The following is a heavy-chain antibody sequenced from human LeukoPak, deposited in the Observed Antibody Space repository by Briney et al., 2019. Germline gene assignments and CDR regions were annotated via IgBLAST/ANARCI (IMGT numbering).Heavy chain of an antibody. J-gene: IGHJ4*02. CDR3: ARAMIVVSNQFDY. V-gene: IGHV3-7*01. CDR2: IKQDGSEK. D-gene: IGHD3-22*01. Sequence: GGSLRLSCAASGFTFSSYWMTWVRQAPGKGLEWVANIKQDGSEKYYVDSVKGRFTISRDNAKNTLYLQMNSLRAEDTAVYYCARAMIVVSNQFDYWGQGTLVTVPS. CDR1: GFTFSSYW.